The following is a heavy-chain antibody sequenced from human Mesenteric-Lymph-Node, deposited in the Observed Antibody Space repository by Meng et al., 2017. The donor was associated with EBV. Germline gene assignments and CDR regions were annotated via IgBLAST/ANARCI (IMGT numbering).Heavy chain of an antibody. CDR2: ISGYNGNT. V-gene: IGHV1-18*01. D-gene: IGHD3-16*01. CDR1: GYTFTTYG. CDR3: AREGGAGGDKGY. J-gene: IGHJ4*02. Sequence: QVSRVQAGGGVKDPGALVKDSCKASGYTFTTYGLSWVRQAPGQGLEWMGWISGYNGNTNYAQRFQGRVTMTTDTSTSTAYMELRSLRSDDTAVYYCAREGGAGGDKGYWGQGTLVTVSS.